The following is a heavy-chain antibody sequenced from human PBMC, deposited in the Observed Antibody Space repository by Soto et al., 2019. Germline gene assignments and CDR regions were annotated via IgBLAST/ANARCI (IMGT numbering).Heavy chain of an antibody. CDR1: GYTFTGYY. J-gene: IGHJ6*03. Sequence: QVQLVQSGAEVKKPGASVKVSCKASGYTFTGYYMHWLRQAPGQGLEWMGWINPNRGGTNYAQKVQGWVTRTRDTSISTAYMELRRLSSDDTAVYYCASGAYSISWYLKRFYYSMDVWGKGTTVTVSS. D-gene: IGHD6-13*01. CDR3: ASGAYSISWYLKRFYYSMDV. V-gene: IGHV1-2*04. CDR2: INPNRGGT.